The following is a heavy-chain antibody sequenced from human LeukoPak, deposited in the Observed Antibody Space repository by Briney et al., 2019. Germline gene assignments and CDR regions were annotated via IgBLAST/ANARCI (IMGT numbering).Heavy chain of an antibody. CDR2: INPNSGGT. J-gene: IGHJ4*02. V-gene: IGHV1-2*02. D-gene: IGHD3-9*01. CDR1: GYTFTGYY. Sequence: GASVKVSCKASGYTFTGYYMHWVRQAPGQGLEWMGWINPNSGGTNYAQKFQGRVTMTRDTSISTAYMELSRLRSDDTAVYYCANTYYDILTGYFVRWGQGTLVTVSS. CDR3: ANTYYDILTGYFVR.